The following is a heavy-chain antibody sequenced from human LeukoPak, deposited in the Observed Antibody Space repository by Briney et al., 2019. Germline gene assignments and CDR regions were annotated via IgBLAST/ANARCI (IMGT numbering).Heavy chain of an antibody. V-gene: IGHV4-59*01. CDR3: ARGRYRFDP. D-gene: IGHD5-18*01. J-gene: IGHJ5*02. CDR2: IYYSGST. Sequence: SETLSLTCTVSGGSISSYYWSWIRQPPGKGLEWIGYIYYSGSTNYNPSLKSRVTISVDTSKNQFSLKLSSVTAADTAVYYCARGRYRFDPWGQGTLVTVSS. CDR1: GGSISSYY.